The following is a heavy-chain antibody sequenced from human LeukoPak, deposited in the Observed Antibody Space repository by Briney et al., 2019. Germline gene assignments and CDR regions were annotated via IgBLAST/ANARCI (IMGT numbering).Heavy chain of an antibody. CDR2: IWYDGSNK. V-gene: IGHV3-33*01. CDR1: GFTFSSYG. CDR3: ASGYSSGWDDGMDY. Sequence: GGSLRLSCAASGFTFSSYGMPWVRQAPGKGLEWVAVIWYDGSNKYYADSVKGRFTISRDNSKNTLYLQMNSLRAEDTAVYYCASGYSSGWDDGMDYWGQGTLVTVSS. D-gene: IGHD6-19*01. J-gene: IGHJ4*02.